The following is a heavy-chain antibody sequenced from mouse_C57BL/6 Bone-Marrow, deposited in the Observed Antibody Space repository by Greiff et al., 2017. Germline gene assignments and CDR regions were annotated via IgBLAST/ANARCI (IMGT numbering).Heavy chain of an antibody. Sequence: QVHVKQPGAELVKPGASVKLSCKASGYTFTSYWMHWVKQRPGRGLEWIGRIDPNSGGTKSNEKFKSKATLTVDKPSSTAYMQLSSLTSEDSAVYYCARCYGYDGYYFDYWGQGTTLTVSS. CDR1: GYTFTSYW. CDR2: IDPNSGGT. D-gene: IGHD2-2*01. CDR3: ARCYGYDGYYFDY. J-gene: IGHJ2*01. V-gene: IGHV1-72*01.